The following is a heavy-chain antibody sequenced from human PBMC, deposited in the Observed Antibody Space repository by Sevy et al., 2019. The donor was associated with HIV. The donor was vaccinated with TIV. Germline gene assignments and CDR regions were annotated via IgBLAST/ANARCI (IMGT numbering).Heavy chain of an antibody. CDR1: GGSISSYY. J-gene: IGHJ5*01. CDR3: VRDASLGELSPHWFDS. D-gene: IGHD3-16*02. V-gene: IGHV4-59*13. CDR2: IYYSGST. Sequence: SETLSLTCTVSGGSISSYYWSWIRQPPGKGLEWIGYIYYSGSTNYNPSLKTRVTISVDASKNQFSLKLSSVTAADTAVYYCVRDASLGELSPHWFDSWGQGTQVTVSS.